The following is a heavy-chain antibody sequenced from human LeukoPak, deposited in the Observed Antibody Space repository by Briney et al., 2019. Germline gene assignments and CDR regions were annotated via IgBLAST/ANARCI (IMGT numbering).Heavy chain of an antibody. CDR3: ARDPAGRGGGYCTNGVCYGDY. CDR1: GFTFSSYS. J-gene: IGHJ4*02. CDR2: ISSSSSYI. V-gene: IGHV3-21*01. D-gene: IGHD2-8*01. Sequence: GGSLRLSCAASGFTFSSYSMNWVRQAPGKGLEWVSSISSSSSYIYYADSVKGRFTISRDNAKNSLYLQMNSLRAEDTAVYYCARDPAGRGGGYCTNGVCYGDYWGQGTLVTVSS.